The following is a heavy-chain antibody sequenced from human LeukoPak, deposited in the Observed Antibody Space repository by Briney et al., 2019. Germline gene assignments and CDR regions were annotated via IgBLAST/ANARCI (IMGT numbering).Heavy chain of an antibody. V-gene: IGHV3-23*01. CDR3: AKARGYSLRYFDY. CDR2: ISGSGGST. CDR1: GFTFSSYA. D-gene: IGHD5-18*01. Sequence: PGGSLRLSCAASGFTFSSYAMSWVRQAPGKGPEWVSAISGSGGSTYYADSVKGRFTISRDNSKNTLYLQMNSLRAEDTAVYYCAKARGYSLRYFDYWGQGTLVTVSS. J-gene: IGHJ4*02.